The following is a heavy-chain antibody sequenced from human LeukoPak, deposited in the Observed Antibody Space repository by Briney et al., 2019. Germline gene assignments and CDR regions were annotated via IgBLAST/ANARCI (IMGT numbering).Heavy chain of an antibody. V-gene: IGHV1-18*04. CDR1: GYTFTSYG. J-gene: IGHJ4*02. CDR2: ISAYNGNT. CDR3: AREVGPYFDY. Sequence: ASVKVSCKASGYTFTSYGFSWVRQALGQGLEWVGWISAYNGNTNYAQKLQGRVTITTVTSTSTAYMGLRSLRSDDTAVSYCAREVGPYFDYWGQGTLVTVSS.